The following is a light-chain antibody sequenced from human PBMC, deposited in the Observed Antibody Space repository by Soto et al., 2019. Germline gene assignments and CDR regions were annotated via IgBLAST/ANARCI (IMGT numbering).Light chain of an antibody. CDR3: HQYGSSPFT. V-gene: IGKV3-20*01. CDR1: QSVSANY. J-gene: IGKJ3*01. CDR2: GAS. Sequence: EVVLTQSPATLSLSPGERATLSCRANQSVSANYLAWYQQKPGQAPRLLIYGASSRATAIPERFSGSESGTDFTLTISRLEPEDFAVFYCHQYGSSPFTFGPGTKVDIK.